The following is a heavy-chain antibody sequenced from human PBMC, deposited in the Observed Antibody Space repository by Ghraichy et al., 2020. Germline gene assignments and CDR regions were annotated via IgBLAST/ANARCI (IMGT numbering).Heavy chain of an antibody. Sequence: GGSLRLSCAASGFTFSSYAMSWVRQAPGKGLEWVSGISGNDVHTYYADSVKGRFTISRDTSKNTLNLQMNSLRAEDTAVYYCAKFGPSKWEAEYDAFDAWGQGTVVTVSS. CDR2: ISGNDVHT. J-gene: IGHJ3*01. CDR3: AKFGPSKWEAEYDAFDA. CDR1: GFTFSSYA. D-gene: IGHD3-10*01. V-gene: IGHV3-23*01.